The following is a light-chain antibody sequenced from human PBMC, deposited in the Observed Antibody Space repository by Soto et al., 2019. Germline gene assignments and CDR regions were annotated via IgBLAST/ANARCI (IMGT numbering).Light chain of an antibody. CDR2: DVS. V-gene: IGLV2-14*03. CDR1: SSDVGGYNY. Sequence: QSALTQPASVSGSPGQSITISRTGTSSDVGGYNYVSWYQQHPGKAPKLMIYDVSNRPSGVSNRFSGSKSGNTASLTISGXXXXXXXXXYCSSYTSSSTLLYVFGTXT. CDR3: SSYTSSSTLLYV. J-gene: IGLJ1*01.